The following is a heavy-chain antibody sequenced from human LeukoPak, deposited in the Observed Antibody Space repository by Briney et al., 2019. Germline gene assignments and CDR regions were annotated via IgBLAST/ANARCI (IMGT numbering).Heavy chain of an antibody. CDR2: IYYSGST. J-gene: IGHJ4*02. CDR1: GGSISSYY. CDR3: ARAPSGGFLEWLLFGYFDY. V-gene: IGHV4-59*01. D-gene: IGHD3-3*01. Sequence: SETLSLTCTVSGGSISSYYWTWIRQPAGKGLEWIGYIYYSGSTNYNPSLKSRVTISVDTSKNQFSLKLSSVTAADTAVYYCARAPSGGFLEWLLFGYFDYWGQGTLVTVSS.